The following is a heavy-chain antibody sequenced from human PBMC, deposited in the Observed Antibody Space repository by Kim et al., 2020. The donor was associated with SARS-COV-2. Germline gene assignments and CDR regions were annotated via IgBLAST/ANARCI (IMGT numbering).Heavy chain of an antibody. CDR1: GFTFSTSP. CDR3: VKGVIDSGFEH. D-gene: IGHD2-21*01. J-gene: IGHJ4*01. V-gene: IGHV3-23*01. Sequence: GGSLRLSCVASGFTFSTSPMGWVRQAPGKGLEWVSRISWDGTRTFYADSVKGRVTMSSDKSKNMLYLHMNSLRVEDTAVYYCVKGVIDSGFEHWGHGT. CDR2: ISWDGTRT.